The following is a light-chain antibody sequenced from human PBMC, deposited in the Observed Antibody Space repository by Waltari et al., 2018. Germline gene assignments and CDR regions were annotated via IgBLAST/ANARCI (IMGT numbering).Light chain of an antibody. CDR1: ISNIGGNA. V-gene: IGLV1-44*01. CDR3: ATWDDSLNGFYV. CDR2: SHS. Sequence: QSVLTQPPSASGTPGQRVTISCSGSISNIGGNAVNWYQHLPGTAPKLLIYSHSRGPSGVPDRFSGSTSGTSASLAISELQSGDEADYYCATWDDSLNGFYVFGTGTKVTVL. J-gene: IGLJ1*01.